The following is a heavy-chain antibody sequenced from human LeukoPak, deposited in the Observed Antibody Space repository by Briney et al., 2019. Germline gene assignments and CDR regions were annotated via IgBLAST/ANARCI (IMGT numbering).Heavy chain of an antibody. Sequence: GGSLRLSCAASGFTYSSYSMNWVRQAPGKGLEWVSYISGSSSAKYYADSVKGRLTISRDNAGNSLYLQMNSLRDEETAVYFCARVLRSSNSRDAFDIWGQGTMVTVSS. V-gene: IGHV3-48*02. CDR1: GFTYSSYS. D-gene: IGHD2-2*01. J-gene: IGHJ3*02. CDR2: ISGSSSAK. CDR3: ARVLRSSNSRDAFDI.